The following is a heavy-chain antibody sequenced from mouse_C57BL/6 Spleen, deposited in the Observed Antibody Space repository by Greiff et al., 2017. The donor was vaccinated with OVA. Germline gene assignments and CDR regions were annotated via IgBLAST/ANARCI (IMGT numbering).Heavy chain of an antibody. V-gene: IGHV1-69*01. J-gene: IGHJ3*01. Sequence: QVQLKQPGAELVMPGASVKLSCKASGYTFTSYWMHWVKQRPGQGLEWIGEIDPSDSYTNYNQKFKGKSTLTVDKSSSTAYMQLSSLTSEDSAVYYCARGTYYGSSYEFAYWGQGTLVTVSA. CDR3: ARGTYYGSSYEFAY. D-gene: IGHD1-1*01. CDR1: GYTFTSYW. CDR2: IDPSDSYT.